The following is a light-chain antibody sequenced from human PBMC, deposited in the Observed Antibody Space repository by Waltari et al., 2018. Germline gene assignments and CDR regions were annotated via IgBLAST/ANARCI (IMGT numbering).Light chain of an antibody. J-gene: IGLJ2*01. V-gene: IGLV7-46*01. CDR2: DIC. CDR1: SGAVTSDHY. CDR3: LLSYDVGRPV. Sequence: QAVVTQEPSLTVSPGGTVTLPCGSTSGAVTSDHYPSWSQQKPGQAPRTLITDICRRLSWTPARFSGSLLGDKAALTLSGAQPEDEADYYCLLSYDVGRPVFGGGTKVTVL.